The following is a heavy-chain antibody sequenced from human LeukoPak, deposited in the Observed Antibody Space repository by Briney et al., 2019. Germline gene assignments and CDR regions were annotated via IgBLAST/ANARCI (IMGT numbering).Heavy chain of an antibody. Sequence: GGSLRLSCAASGFTFDDYAMHSVRQAPGKGLEWVSLISGDGGSTYYADSVKGRFTISRDNSKNSLYLQMNSLRTEDTVLYYCAKDHYDSSPNYFDYWGQGTLVTVSS. CDR3: AKDHYDSSPNYFDY. CDR2: ISGDGGST. D-gene: IGHD3-22*01. V-gene: IGHV3-43*02. CDR1: GFTFDDYA. J-gene: IGHJ4*02.